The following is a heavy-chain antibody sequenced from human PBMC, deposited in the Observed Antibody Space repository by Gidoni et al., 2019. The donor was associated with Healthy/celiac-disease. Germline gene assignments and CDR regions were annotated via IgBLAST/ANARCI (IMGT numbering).Heavy chain of an antibody. V-gene: IGHV1-69*08. CDR1: GGTFSSYT. J-gene: IGHJ6*02. CDR2: IIPIIGIA. CDR3: ARDLGTVTTMYYYYDGMDV. D-gene: IGHD4-17*01. Sequence: QVQLVQSGAEVKNPGSSVKVSCKASGGTFSSYTISWVRQAPGQGLECMGRIIPIIGIANYAQKCQGRVTITADKSTSTAYMELSSLRSEDTAVYYCARDLGTVTTMYYYYDGMDVWGQGTTVTVSS.